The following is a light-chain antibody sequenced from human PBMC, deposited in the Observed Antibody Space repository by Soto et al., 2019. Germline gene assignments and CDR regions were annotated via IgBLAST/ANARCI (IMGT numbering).Light chain of an antibody. CDR1: TSNIGRTT. V-gene: IGLV1-40*01. J-gene: IGLJ1*01. CDR3: QSYDHSPSTYV. Sequence: QSVLTQPPSASGTPGQRVTISCSGSTSNIGRTTVNWYQQLPGRAPKLLIYANSIRPAGIPDRFSGSKSGTSASLAITGLQAEAEADYYCQSYDHSPSTYVFGTGTKV. CDR2: ANS.